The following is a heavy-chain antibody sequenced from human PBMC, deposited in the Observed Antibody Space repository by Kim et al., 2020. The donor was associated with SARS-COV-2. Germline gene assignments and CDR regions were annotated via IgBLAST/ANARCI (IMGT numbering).Heavy chain of an antibody. CDR2: IYYSGST. CDR1: GGSISSGDYY. V-gene: IGHV4-30-4*01. Sequence: SETLSLTCTVSGGSISSGDYYWSWIRQPPGKGLEWIGYIYYSGSTYYNPSLKSRVTISVDTSKNQFSLKLSSVTAADTAVYYCARDKGVFPASGSSGWTTNDYWGQGTLVTVSS. CDR3: ARDKGVFPASGSSGWTTNDY. D-gene: IGHD3-22*01. J-gene: IGHJ4*02.